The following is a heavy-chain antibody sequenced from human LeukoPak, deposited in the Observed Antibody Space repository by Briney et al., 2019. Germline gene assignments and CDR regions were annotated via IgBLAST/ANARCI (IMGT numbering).Heavy chain of an antibody. CDR2: IYTTGST. V-gene: IGHV4-61*02. CDR3: ASEPSYYYYGMDV. CDR1: GGSISSGSYY. J-gene: IGHJ6*02. Sequence: SQTLSLTCIVAGGSISSGSYYWSWIRQPAGKGLEWIGRIYTTGSTNYNPSPKTRGPISVDTSENKFSLYLSSVTSAYTAVYYCASEPSYYYYGMDVWGQGTTVTVAS.